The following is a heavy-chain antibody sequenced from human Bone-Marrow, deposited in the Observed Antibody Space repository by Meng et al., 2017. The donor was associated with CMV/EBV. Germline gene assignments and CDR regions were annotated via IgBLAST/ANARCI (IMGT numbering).Heavy chain of an antibody. CDR2: ISSSSSYI. J-gene: IGHJ3*02. CDR3: ARALGGYSSGFHLNDDAFDI. CDR1: GFTFSSYS. D-gene: IGHD6-19*01. V-gene: IGHV3-21*01. Sequence: GGSLRLSCAASGFTFSSYSMNWVRQAPGKGLEWVSSISSSSSYIYYADSVKGRFTISRDNAKNSLYLQMNSLRAEDTAVYYCARALGGYSSGFHLNDDAFDIWAQGTMVTVSS.